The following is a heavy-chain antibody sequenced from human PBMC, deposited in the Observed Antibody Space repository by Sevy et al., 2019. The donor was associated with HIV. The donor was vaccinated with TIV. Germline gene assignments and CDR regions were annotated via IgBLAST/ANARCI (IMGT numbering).Heavy chain of an antibody. D-gene: IGHD6-19*01. J-gene: IGHJ6*03. CDR3: ARVKGDSSGWYEGYYYYMDV. Sequence: ASVKVSCKASGYTFTSYGISWVRQAPGQGLEWMGWISAYNGNTNYAQKLQGSVTMTTDTSTSTAYMELRSLRSDDTAVYYCARVKGDSSGWYEGYYYYMDVWGKGTTVTVSS. CDR1: GYTFTSYG. V-gene: IGHV1-18*04. CDR2: ISAYNGNT.